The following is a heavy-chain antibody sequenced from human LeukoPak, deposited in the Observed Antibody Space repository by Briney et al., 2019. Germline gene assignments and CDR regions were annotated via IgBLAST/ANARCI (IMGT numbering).Heavy chain of an antibody. D-gene: IGHD3-22*01. CDR2: MYHSGGT. J-gene: IGHJ4*02. CDR3: ASLNPSYYYDSSGYRFDY. V-gene: IGHV4-4*02. Sequence: PSETLSLTCAVSGGSISTNNWWSWVRQSPGQGLEWIGEMYHSGGTNYNPSLKSRVTISVDKSKNQFSLKLSSVTAADTAVYYCASLNPSYYYDSSGYRFDYWGQGTLVTVSS. CDR1: GGSISTNNW.